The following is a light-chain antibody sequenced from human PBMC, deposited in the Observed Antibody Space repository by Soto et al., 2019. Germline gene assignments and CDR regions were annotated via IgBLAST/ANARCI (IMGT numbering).Light chain of an antibody. V-gene: IGKV1-5*01. Sequence: DIQMTQSPSSLSASVEDRVTITCRASQSISSWLAWYQQKPGKAPKLLIYDASSLESGVPSRFSGSGSGTEFTLTISSLQPDDFATYYCQQYNSYPITFGQGTRLEIK. J-gene: IGKJ5*01. CDR1: QSISSW. CDR2: DAS. CDR3: QQYNSYPIT.